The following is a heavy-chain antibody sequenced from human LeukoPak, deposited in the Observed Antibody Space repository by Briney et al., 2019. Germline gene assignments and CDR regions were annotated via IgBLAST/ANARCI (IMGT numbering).Heavy chain of an antibody. CDR2: ISGSGGRT. CDR1: GFTFSSDV. V-gene: IGHV3-23*01. D-gene: IGHD5-18*01. J-gene: IGHJ4*02. Sequence: PGGSLRLSCADSGFTFSSDVMSRVRQAPGKGLEWVSAISGSGGRTYYADSVKGRFTISRDNSKNTLYLQMNSLRAEDTAVYYCARADWDTAMIDYWGQGTLVTVSS. CDR3: ARADWDTAMIDY.